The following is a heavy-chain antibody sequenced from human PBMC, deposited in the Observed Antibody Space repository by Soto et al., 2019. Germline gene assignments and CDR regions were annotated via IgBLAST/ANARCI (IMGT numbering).Heavy chain of an antibody. D-gene: IGHD3-10*01. J-gene: IGHJ6*02. CDR2: ISGSGGST. V-gene: IGHV3-23*01. CDR3: AKDHITMVRGVIRPYYYYGMDV. CDR1: GFNFSSYA. Sequence: GGSLRLSCAASGFNFSSYAMSWVRQAPGKGLEWVSAISGSGGSTYYADSVKGRFTISRDNSKNTLYLQMNSLRAEDTAVYYCAKDHITMVRGVIRPYYYYGMDVWGQGTTVTVSS.